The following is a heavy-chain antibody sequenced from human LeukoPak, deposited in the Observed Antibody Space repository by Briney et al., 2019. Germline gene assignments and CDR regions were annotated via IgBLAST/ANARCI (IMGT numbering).Heavy chain of an antibody. CDR3: ARDGDSSGYYYGAFDI. D-gene: IGHD3-22*01. V-gene: IGHV3-21*01. CDR1: GFTFSSYA. Sequence: GGSLRLSCAASGFTFSSYAMNWVRQAPGKGLEWVSSISSSSSYIYYVDSVKGRFTISRDNAKNSLYLQMNSLRAEDTAVYYCARDGDSSGYYYGAFDIWGQGTMVTVSS. J-gene: IGHJ3*02. CDR2: ISSSSSYI.